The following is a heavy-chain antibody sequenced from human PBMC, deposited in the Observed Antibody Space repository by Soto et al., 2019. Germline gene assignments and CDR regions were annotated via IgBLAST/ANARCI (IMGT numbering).Heavy chain of an antibody. D-gene: IGHD1-26*01. V-gene: IGHV1-18*01. CDR3: QSDGEWDTIKAFDI. CDR1: GYTFTSYG. Sequence: QVQLVQSGAEVKKPGASVKVSCKASGYTFTSYGISWVRQAPGQGLEWMGWISAYNGNTNYAQKFQGRVTMTTDTSKSIDYMELRRLRYDDTEVYYCQSDGEWDTIKAFDIWGQGTMVTVSS. J-gene: IGHJ3*02. CDR2: ISAYNGNT.